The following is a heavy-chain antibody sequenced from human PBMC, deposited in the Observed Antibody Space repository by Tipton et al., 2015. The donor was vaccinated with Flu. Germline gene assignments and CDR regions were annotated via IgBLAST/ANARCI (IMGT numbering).Heavy chain of an antibody. CDR2: ISYDDSNK. D-gene: IGHD3-3*01. V-gene: IGHV3-30*03. CDR1: GFTFRTYG. Sequence: QLVQSGGGVVQPGRSLRLSCAASGFTFRTYGMHWVRQAPGKGLEWVAVISYDDSNKYYRDSVKGRFTISRDNSKNTLYLQMNSLRAEDTAVYYCARDHPPTITVLGEITDYFGMAVWGQGTTVTVSS. CDR3: ARDHPPTITVLGEITDYFGMAV. J-gene: IGHJ6*02.